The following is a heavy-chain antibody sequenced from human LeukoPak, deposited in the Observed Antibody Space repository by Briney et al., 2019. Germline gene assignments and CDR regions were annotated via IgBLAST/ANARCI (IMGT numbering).Heavy chain of an antibody. CDR3: ARTTMSYYGSGFDY. CDR2: IYYSGST. V-gene: IGHV4-28*01. CDR1: GYSISSSNW. J-gene: IGHJ4*02. D-gene: IGHD3-10*01. Sequence: SDTLSLTCAVSGYSISSSNWWGWIRQPPGKGLEWIGYIYYSGSTYYNPSLKSRVTMSVDTSKNQFSLKLSSVTAVDTAVYYCARTTMSYYGSGFDYWGQGTLVTVSS.